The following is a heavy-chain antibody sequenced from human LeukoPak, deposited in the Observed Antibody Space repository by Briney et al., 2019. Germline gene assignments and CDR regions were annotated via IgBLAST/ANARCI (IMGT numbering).Heavy chain of an antibody. CDR3: ARDFYYYIDV. V-gene: IGHV3-7*01. J-gene: IGHJ6*03. CDR1: GFTFSGYW. Sequence: PGGSLRLSCTASGFTFSGYWMTWVRQAPGKGLEWVANIKQDGSEKHYVDSVRGRFTISRENAKNSLYLQMNSLRAEATAVYYCARDFYYYIDVWGKATTVTVSS. CDR2: IKQDGSEK.